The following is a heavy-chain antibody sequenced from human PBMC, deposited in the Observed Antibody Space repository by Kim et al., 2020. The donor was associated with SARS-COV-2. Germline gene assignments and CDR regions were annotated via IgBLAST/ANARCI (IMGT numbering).Heavy chain of an antibody. J-gene: IGHJ3*02. Sequence: GESLKISCKGSGYSFTSYWIGWVRQMPGKGLEWMGIIYPGDSDTRYSPSFQGQVTISADKSISTAYLQWSSLKASDTAMYYCARVKGNYYDSYDAFDIWGQGTMVTVSS. D-gene: IGHD3-22*01. V-gene: IGHV5-51*01. CDR2: IYPGDSDT. CDR1: GYSFTSYW. CDR3: ARVKGNYYDSYDAFDI.